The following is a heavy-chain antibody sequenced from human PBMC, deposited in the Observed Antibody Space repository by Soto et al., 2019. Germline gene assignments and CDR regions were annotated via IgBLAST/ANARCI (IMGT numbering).Heavy chain of an antibody. CDR1: GGTFSSYT. CDR3: AGTRPDGGNYEC. Sequence: QVQLVQSGAEVKKPGSSVKVSCKASGGTFSSYTISWVRQAPGQGLEWMGRIIPILGIANYAQKFQGRVTITADKSTSPAYMELSSLRSEDTAVYYCAGTRPDGGNYECWGQGTLVTVSS. CDR2: IIPILGIA. J-gene: IGHJ4*02. D-gene: IGHD4-4*01. V-gene: IGHV1-69*02.